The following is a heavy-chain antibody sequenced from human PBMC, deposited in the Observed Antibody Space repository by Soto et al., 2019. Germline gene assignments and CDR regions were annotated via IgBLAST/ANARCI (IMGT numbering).Heavy chain of an antibody. J-gene: IGHJ4*02. D-gene: IGHD2-2*01. CDR2: ISYDGSNK. CDR1: GFTFSSYA. CDR3: ARANLYNCMSTSCYLDY. V-gene: IGHV3-30-3*01. Sequence: QVQLVESGGGVVQPGRSLRLSCAASGFTFSSYAMHWVRQAPGKGLEWVAVISYDGSNKYYADSVKGRFTISRDNSKNTLYLQMNSLRAEDTAVYYCARANLYNCMSTSCYLDYWGQGTLVTVSS.